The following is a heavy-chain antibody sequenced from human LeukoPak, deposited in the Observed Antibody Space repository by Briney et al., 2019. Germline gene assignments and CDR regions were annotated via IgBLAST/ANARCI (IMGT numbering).Heavy chain of an antibody. CDR2: INHSGST. CDR3: ARERDYLWSGYSVIDAFDI. V-gene: IGHV4-34*01. CDR1: GGSFSGYY. Sequence: PSETLSLTCAVYGGSFSGYYWSWIRQPPGKGLEWIGEINHSGSTNYNPSLKSRVTISVDTSKNQFSLKLSSVTAADTAVYYCARERDYLWSGYSVIDAFDIWGQGTMVTVSS. J-gene: IGHJ3*02. D-gene: IGHD3-3*01.